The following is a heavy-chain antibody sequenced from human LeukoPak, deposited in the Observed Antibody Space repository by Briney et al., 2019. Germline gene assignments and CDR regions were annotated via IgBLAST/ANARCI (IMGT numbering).Heavy chain of an antibody. V-gene: IGHV4-34*01. CDR2: INHSGST. Sequence: SETLSLTCAVYGGSFSGYYWSWIRQPPGKGLEWIGEINHSGSTNYNPSLKSRVTISVDTSKNQFSLKLSPVTAADTAVYYCARFPGRQLWFVGYMDVWGKGTTVTVSS. CDR3: ARFPGRQLWFVGYMDV. CDR1: GGSFSGYY. J-gene: IGHJ6*03. D-gene: IGHD5-18*01.